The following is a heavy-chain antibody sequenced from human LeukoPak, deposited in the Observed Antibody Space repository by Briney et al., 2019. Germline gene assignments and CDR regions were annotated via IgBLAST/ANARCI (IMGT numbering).Heavy chain of an antibody. D-gene: IGHD3-10*01. CDR3: AKSGLRFGEVWFDP. CDR1: GFTFSSYA. V-gene: IGHV3-23*01. CDR2: ISGSGGST. J-gene: IGHJ5*02. Sequence: GGSLRLSCAASGFTFSSYAMSWVRQAPGKGLEWVSAISGSGGSTYYADPVKGRFTISRDNSKNTLYLQMNSLRAEDTAVYYCAKSGLRFGEVWFDPWGQGTLVTVSS.